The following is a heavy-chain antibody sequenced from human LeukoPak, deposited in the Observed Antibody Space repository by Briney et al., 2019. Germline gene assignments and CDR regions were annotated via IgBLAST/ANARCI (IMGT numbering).Heavy chain of an antibody. CDR2: IYYSGST. D-gene: IGHD3-10*01. Sequence: SETLSLTCTVSGGSITNYYWSWIRQPPGKGLEWIGYIYYSGSTKYKSSLKSRVTISADTSKNQFSLKLSSVTAADTAVYYCASRYGSGSYGFDYWGQGTLVTVSS. CDR3: ASRYGSGSYGFDY. CDR1: GGSITNYY. V-gene: IGHV4-59*01. J-gene: IGHJ4*02.